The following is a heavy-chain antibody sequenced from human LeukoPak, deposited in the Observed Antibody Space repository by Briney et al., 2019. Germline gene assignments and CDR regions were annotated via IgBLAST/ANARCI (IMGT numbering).Heavy chain of an antibody. CDR2: IKSKTDGGTT. CDR1: GFTFSTYA. D-gene: IGHD3-9*01. J-gene: IGHJ4*02. Sequence: GGSLRLSCAASGFTFSTYAMHWVRQAPGKGLEWVGRIKSKTDGGTTEYAAPVKGRFTISRDDSKNTLYLQMNSLETEDTAVYYCATYRTGYYYFDYWGPGTLVTVSS. V-gene: IGHV3-15*01. CDR3: ATYRTGYYYFDY.